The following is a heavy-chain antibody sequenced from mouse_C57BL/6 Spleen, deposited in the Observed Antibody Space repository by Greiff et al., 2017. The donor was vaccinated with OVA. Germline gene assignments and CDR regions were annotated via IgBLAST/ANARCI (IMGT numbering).Heavy chain of an antibody. CDR1: GYSITSGYD. V-gene: IGHV3-1*01. J-gene: IGHJ4*01. Sequence: EVKLMESGPGMVKPSQSLSLTCTVTGYSITSGYDWHWIRHFPGNKLEWMGYISYSGSTNYNPSLKSRISITHDTSKNHFFLKLNSVTTEDTATYYCARDSYYYAMDYWGQGTSVTVSS. CDR3: ARDSYYYAMDY. CDR2: ISYSGST.